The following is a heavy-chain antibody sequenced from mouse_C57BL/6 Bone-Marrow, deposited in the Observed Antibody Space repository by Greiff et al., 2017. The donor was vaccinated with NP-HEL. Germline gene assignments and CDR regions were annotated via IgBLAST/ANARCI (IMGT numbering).Heavy chain of an antibody. CDR1: GFTFSDYG. D-gene: IGHD1-1*01. Sequence: EVHLVESGGGLVKPGGSLKLSCAASGFTFSDYGMHWVRQAPEKGLEWVAYISSGSSTIYYADTVKGRFTISRDNAKNTLFLQMTSLRSEDTAMYYCADTVVAPFAYWGQGTLVTVSA. J-gene: IGHJ3*01. V-gene: IGHV5-17*01. CDR2: ISSGSSTI. CDR3: ADTVVAPFAY.